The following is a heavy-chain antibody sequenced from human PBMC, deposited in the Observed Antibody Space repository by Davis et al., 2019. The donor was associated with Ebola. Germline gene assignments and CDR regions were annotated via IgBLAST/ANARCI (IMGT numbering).Heavy chain of an antibody. J-gene: IGHJ4*02. CDR3: ARDRPVGPTLFDY. D-gene: IGHD1-26*01. V-gene: IGHV1-3*01. Sequence: KFLGRVTITRDTSARTAHMELSSLRFEDTAVYYCARDRPVGPTLFDYWGQGTLVTVSS.